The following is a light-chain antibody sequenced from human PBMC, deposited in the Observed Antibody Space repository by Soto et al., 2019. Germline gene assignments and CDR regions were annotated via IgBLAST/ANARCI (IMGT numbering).Light chain of an antibody. CDR3: QQYNSWPVT. V-gene: IGKV3-15*01. CDR1: QSVSSK. CDR2: AAS. J-gene: IGKJ1*01. Sequence: DKVMTQSPATLSVSPGERATISCRASQSVSSKLAWYQQKPGQAPRLLIYAASTMASGIPARFSGSGSGTEFTLTISSLQSEDFAVYYCQQYNSWPVTFGQGTKVEIK.